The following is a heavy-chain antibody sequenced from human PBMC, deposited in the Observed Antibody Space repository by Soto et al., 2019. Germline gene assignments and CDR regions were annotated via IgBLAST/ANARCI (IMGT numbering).Heavy chain of an antibody. V-gene: IGHV1-3*01. CDR3: ARERDWSGYSYFDY. Sequence: GASVKVSCKASGYTFTSYAMHWVRQAPGQRLEWMGWINAGNGNTKYSQKFQGRVTITRDTSASTAYMELSSLRSEDTAVYYCARERDWSGYSYFDYWGQGTLVTVSS. J-gene: IGHJ4*02. D-gene: IGHD3-3*01. CDR2: INAGNGNT. CDR1: GYTFTSYA.